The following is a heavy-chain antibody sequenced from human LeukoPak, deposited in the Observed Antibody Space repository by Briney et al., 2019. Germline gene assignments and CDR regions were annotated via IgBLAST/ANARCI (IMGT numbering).Heavy chain of an antibody. CDR2: IYYSGST. D-gene: IGHD6-13*01. V-gene: IGHV4-39*07. J-gene: IGHJ4*02. CDR3: ARDISWYYFDY. CDR1: GGSISSSSYY. Sequence: TSETLSLTCTVSGGSISSSSYYWGWIRQPPGKGLEWIGSIYYSGSTYYNPSLKSRVTISVDTSKNQFSLKLSSVTAADTAVYYCARDISWYYFDYWGQGTLVTVSS.